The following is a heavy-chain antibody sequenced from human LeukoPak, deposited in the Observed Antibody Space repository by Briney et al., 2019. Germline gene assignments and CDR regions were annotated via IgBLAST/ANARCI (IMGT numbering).Heavy chain of an antibody. Sequence: SETLSLTCTVSGGSISSYYWSWIRQPPGKGLEWIGYIYYSGSTNYNPSLKSRVTISVDTSKNQFSLKLSSVTAADTAVYYCARSSSDNYYDSSGYSNWGKGTLVTVSS. V-gene: IGHV4-59*01. CDR1: GGSISSYY. CDR2: IYYSGST. CDR3: ARSSSDNYYDSSGYSN. J-gene: IGHJ4*02. D-gene: IGHD3-22*01.